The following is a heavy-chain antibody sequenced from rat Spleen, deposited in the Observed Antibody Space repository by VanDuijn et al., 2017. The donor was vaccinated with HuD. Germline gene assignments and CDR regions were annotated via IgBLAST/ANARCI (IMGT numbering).Heavy chain of an antibody. J-gene: IGHJ2*01. CDR3: TRFGEQLTR. CDR1: GFSLPSYD. V-gene: IGHV2-1*01. CDR2: IWGDGST. D-gene: IGHD1-10*01. Sequence: QVQLKESGPGLVQPSQTLSLTCTVSGFSLPSYDVHWVRQPPGKGLEWMGGIWGDGSTDYNSALKSRLSISRDTSKSQVFLKMNSLQTEDTASYFCTRFGEQLTRWGQGVMVTVSS.